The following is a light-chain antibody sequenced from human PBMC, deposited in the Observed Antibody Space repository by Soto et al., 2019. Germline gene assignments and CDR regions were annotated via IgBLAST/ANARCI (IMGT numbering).Light chain of an antibody. CDR2: DVT. V-gene: IGLV2-11*01. CDR3: CSYGGSYTL. CDR1: SSDVGRYNY. J-gene: IGLJ2*01. Sequence: QSALTQPRSVSGSPGQSVTISCTGTSSDVGRYNYVSWYQQHPGKAPKLMIDDVTKRPSGVPDRFSGSKSGNTASLTISGLQAEDEADYYCCSYGGSYTLFGGGTKVTVL.